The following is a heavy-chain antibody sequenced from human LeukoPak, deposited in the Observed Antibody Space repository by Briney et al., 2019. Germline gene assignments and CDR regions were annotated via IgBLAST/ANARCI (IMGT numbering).Heavy chain of an antibody. CDR1: GYTFTSYG. CDR2: TSAYNGNT. Sequence: GASVKVSCKASGYTFTSYGISWVRQAPGQGLEWMGWTSAYNGNTNYAQKLQGRVTMTTDTSTSTAYMELRSLRSDDTAVYYCARDRFPRYYYDSSGYGKFDYWGQGTLVTVSS. CDR3: ARDRFPRYYYDSSGYGKFDY. V-gene: IGHV1-18*01. D-gene: IGHD3-22*01. J-gene: IGHJ4*02.